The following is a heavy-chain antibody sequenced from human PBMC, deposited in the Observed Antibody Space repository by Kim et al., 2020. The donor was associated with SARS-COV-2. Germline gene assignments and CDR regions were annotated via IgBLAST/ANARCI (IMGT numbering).Heavy chain of an antibody. Sequence: ASVKVSCKTSGYTFSSYSITWVRQAPGQGLEWMGWINTYNGDPAYAQQLQGRVIMTTDTSTSTVYMDLRALRSDDTAVYFCARTYVVVVNDTPTCFDSWGEGTLGTVSS. J-gene: IGHJ4*02. V-gene: IGHV1-18*04. CDR2: INTYNGDP. CDR1: GYTFSSYS. CDR3: ARTYVVVVNDTPTCFDS. D-gene: IGHD2-21*01.